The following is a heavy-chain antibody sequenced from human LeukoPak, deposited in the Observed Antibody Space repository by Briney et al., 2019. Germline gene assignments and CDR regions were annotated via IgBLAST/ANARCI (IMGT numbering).Heavy chain of an antibody. J-gene: IGHJ5*02. CDR3: ARHRKKAAARAGWFDP. Sequence: PSETLSLTCTVSGGSITSSSYYWGWIRQPPGKGLEWIGSIYYSGSTHYSPSLKSRVTISVDTSKNQFSLKLSSVTAADTAVYYCARHRKKAAARAGWFDPWGQGTLVTVSS. V-gene: IGHV4-39*01. CDR1: GGSITSSSYY. CDR2: IYYSGST. D-gene: IGHD6-13*01.